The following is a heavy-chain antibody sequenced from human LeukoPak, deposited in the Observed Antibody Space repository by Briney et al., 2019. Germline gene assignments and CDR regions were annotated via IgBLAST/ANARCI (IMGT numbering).Heavy chain of an antibody. CDR2: IKEDGSEK. V-gene: IGHV3-7*01. J-gene: IGHJ4*02. CDR3: AREGGDYGDYVLSY. Sequence: GGSLRLSCAASGFTFSSYWMSWVRQAPGKGLEWVANIKEDGSEKYYVDSVKGRFTISRDNAKNSLYLQMNSQRAEDTAVYYCAREGGDYGDYVLSYWSERTLVTLSS. CDR1: GFTFSSYW. D-gene: IGHD4-17*01.